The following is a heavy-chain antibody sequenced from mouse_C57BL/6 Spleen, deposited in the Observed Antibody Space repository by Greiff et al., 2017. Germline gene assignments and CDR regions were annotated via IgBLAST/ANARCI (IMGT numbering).Heavy chain of an antibody. Sequence: DVKLQESGPGLVKPSQSLSLTCSVTGYSITSGYYWNWIRQFPGNILEWMGYISYDGSNNYNPSLKNRISITRDTSKNQFFLKLNSVTSEDTATYYGARASGNYEDARDDWGQGTSVTVSS. CDR1: GYSITSGYY. CDR2: ISYDGSN. CDR3: ARASGNYEDARDD. J-gene: IGHJ4*01. V-gene: IGHV3-6*01. D-gene: IGHD2-1*01.